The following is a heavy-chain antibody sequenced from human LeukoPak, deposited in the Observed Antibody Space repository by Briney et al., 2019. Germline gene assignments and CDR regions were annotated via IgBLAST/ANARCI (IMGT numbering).Heavy chain of an antibody. Sequence: ASVKVSCKASGYTFTSYYMHWVRQAPGQGLEWMGIINPSGGSTSYAQKFQGRVTMTRDMSTSTVYMELSSLRSEDTAVYYCARDRGTRYYYMDVWGKGTTVTVSS. V-gene: IGHV1-46*01. CDR1: GYTFTSYY. D-gene: IGHD1-26*01. CDR3: ARDRGTRYYYMDV. CDR2: INPSGGST. J-gene: IGHJ6*03.